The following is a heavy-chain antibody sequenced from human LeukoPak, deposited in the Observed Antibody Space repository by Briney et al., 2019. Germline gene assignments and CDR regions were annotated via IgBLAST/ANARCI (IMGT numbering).Heavy chain of an antibody. V-gene: IGHV3-23*01. Sequence: GGSLRLSCAASGFTFSGYAMSWVRQAPGKGLEWVSAISGSGGSTYYADSVKGRFTISRDNSKNTPYLQMNSLRAEDTAVYYCAKDGRYSYGPEYDYWGQGTLVTVSS. CDR2: ISGSGGST. D-gene: IGHD5-18*01. CDR3: AKDGRYSYGPEYDY. CDR1: GFTFSGYA. J-gene: IGHJ4*02.